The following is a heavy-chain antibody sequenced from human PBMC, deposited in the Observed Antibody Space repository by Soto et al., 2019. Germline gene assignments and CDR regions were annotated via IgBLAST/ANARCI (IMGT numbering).Heavy chain of an antibody. D-gene: IGHD3-10*01. V-gene: IGHV1-69*04. CDR2: IIPILGIA. CDR1: GYTFTSYD. J-gene: IGHJ4*02. Sequence: SVKVSCKASGYTFTSYDISWVRQAPGQGLEWMGRIIPILGIANYAQKFQGRVTITADKSTSTAYMELSSLRSEDTAVYYCASSMVRGVITLWGQGTLVTVSS. CDR3: ASSMVRGVITL.